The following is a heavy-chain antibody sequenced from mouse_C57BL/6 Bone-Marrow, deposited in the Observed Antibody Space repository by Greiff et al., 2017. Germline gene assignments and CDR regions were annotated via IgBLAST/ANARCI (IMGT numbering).Heavy chain of an antibody. D-gene: IGHD1-1*01. CDR2: IDPENGDT. J-gene: IGHJ2*01. CDR3: TTPFTTVVATDFDY. CDR1: GFNIKDDY. Sequence: DVQLQESGAELVRPGASVKLSCTASGFNIKDDYMHWVQQRPEQGLEWIGWIDPENGDTEYASKFQGKATITADTSSNTAYLQLSSLTSEDTAVYYCTTPFTTVVATDFDYWGQGTTLTVSS. V-gene: IGHV14-4*01.